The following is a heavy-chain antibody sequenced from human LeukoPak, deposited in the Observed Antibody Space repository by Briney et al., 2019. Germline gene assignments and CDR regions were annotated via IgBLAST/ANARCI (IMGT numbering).Heavy chain of an antibody. Sequence: ASVKVSCKASGYTFTGYFIHWVRQAPGQGLEWMGWINPNSGGTNYAQKFQGRVTMTRDTSISTAYMDLSRLRSDDTAVYYCAREDYGDYWAYFDYWGQGTLVTVSS. D-gene: IGHD4-17*01. CDR3: AREDYGDYWAYFDY. CDR2: INPNSGGT. CDR1: GYTFTGYF. V-gene: IGHV1-2*02. J-gene: IGHJ4*02.